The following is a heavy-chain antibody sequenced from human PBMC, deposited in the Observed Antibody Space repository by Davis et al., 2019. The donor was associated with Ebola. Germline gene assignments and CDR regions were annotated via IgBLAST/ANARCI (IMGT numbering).Heavy chain of an antibody. CDR2: ISYDGSNK. Sequence: GESLKISRAASGFTFSSYGMHWVRQAPGKGLEWVAVISYDGSNKYYADSVKGRFTISRDNSKNTLYLQMNSLRAEDTAVYYCAIPDCSGANCYSVYIKNWGQGTLVTVSS. V-gene: IGHV3-30*03. J-gene: IGHJ4*02. D-gene: IGHD2-15*01. CDR1: GFTFSSYG. CDR3: AIPDCSGANCYSVYIKN.